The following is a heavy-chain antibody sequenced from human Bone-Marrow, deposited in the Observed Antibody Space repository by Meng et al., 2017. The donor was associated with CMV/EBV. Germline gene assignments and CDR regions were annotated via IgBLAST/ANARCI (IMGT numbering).Heavy chain of an antibody. CDR3: ASGRLPAASVDY. CDR2: IYYSGST. D-gene: IGHD2-2*01. CDR1: GGSGSSGSYY. Sequence: TVSGGSGSSGSYYWSWIRQPPGKGLEWIGYIYYSGSTNYNPSLKSRVTISVDTSKNQFSLKLSSVTAADTAVYYCASGRLPAASVDYWGQGTLVTVSS. J-gene: IGHJ4*02. V-gene: IGHV4-61*01.